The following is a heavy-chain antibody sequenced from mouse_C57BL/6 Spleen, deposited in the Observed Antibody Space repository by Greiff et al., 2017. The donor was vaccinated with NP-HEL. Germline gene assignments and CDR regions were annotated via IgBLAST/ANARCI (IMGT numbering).Heavy chain of an antibody. Sequence: EVQRVESGGDLVKPGGSLKLSCAASGFTFSSYGMSWVRQTPDKRLEWVATISSGGSYTYYPDSVKGRFTISRDNAKNTLYLQMSSLKSEDTAMYYCARRGVITTVVGYFDYWGQGTTLTVSS. CDR1: GFTFSSYG. J-gene: IGHJ2*01. CDR2: ISSGGSYT. V-gene: IGHV5-6*01. D-gene: IGHD1-1*01. CDR3: ARRGVITTVVGYFDY.